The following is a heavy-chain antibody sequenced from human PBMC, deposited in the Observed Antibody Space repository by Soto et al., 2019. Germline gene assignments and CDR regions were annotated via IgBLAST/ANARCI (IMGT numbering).Heavy chain of an antibody. Sequence: SETLSLTCTVSGGSISSGDYYWSWIRQPPGKGLEWIGYISYSGNTYYNPSLKSRLSISGDTSKNQFSLRLSSVTAADTAVYYCVRTNYDYVWGSYRFDFWGQGTLVTVSS. CDR2: ISYSGNT. V-gene: IGHV4-30-4*01. D-gene: IGHD3-16*02. CDR3: VRTNYDYVWGSYRFDF. CDR1: GGSISSGDYY. J-gene: IGHJ4*02.